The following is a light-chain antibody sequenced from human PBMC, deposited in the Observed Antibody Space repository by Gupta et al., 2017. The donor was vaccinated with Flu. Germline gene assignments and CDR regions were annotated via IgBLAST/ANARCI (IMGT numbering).Light chain of an antibody. CDR3: SSYTSSYTFV. J-gene: IGLJ1*01. V-gene: IGLV2-18*02. CDR1: SSDVGTYNR. CDR2: EVS. Sequence: QSALTLPPSVSGSPGQSVTISCTGTSSDVGTYNRVSWYQQSPGTAPNLMIYEVSNRPSGVPDRFSGSKSGKTASLTISGLQGEDEAYYYCSSYTSSYTFVFGTGTKVTVL.